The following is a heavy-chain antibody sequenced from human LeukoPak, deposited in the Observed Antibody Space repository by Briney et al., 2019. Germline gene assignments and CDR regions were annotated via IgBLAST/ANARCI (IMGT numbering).Heavy chain of an antibody. CDR3: ARETTPDFSYYYMDV. CDR2: IKPDGSEK. V-gene: IGHV3-7*01. Sequence: GGSLRLSCAASGFTFNSYWMSWVRQAPGKGLEWVANIKPDGSEKYYMDSVKGRFTISRDNAKNSLSLQMNSLRAEDTAVYYCARETTPDFSYYYMDVWGEGTTVTVSS. D-gene: IGHD1/OR15-1a*01. CDR1: GFTFNSYW. J-gene: IGHJ6*03.